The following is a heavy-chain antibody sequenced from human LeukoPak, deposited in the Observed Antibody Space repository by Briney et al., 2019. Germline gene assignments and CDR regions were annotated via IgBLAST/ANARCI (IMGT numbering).Heavy chain of an antibody. D-gene: IGHD3-10*01. CDR3: AKEGSGSGRPFGH. CDR2: ISGSGATP. J-gene: IGHJ4*02. CDR1: GFTFNSYV. Sequence: GGSLRLSCAASGFTFNSYVMAWVRQAPGKGLEWVSGISGSGATPDYTESAKGRFTISRDNSKNMLYLQMNSLGADDTAVYYCAKEGSGSGRPFGHWGQGTLVIVSS. V-gene: IGHV3-23*01.